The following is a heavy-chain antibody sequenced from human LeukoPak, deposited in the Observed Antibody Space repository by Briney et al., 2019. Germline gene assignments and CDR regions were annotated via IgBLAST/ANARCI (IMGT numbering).Heavy chain of an antibody. Sequence: PGGSLRLSCAASGFTFSSYDMSWVRQAPGKGLEWVSGISDAGAITYYADSVKGRFTISRSQSTNTLYLQMDSLRAEDTSLYYCARGGTTWHGFDSWGQGTLVTVSS. V-gene: IGHV3-23*01. CDR1: GFTFSSYD. CDR2: ISDAGAIT. CDR3: ARGGTTWHGFDS. J-gene: IGHJ4*02. D-gene: IGHD1-14*01.